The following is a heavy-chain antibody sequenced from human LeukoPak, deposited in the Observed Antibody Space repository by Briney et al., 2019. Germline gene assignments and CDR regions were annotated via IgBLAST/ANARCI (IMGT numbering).Heavy chain of an antibody. D-gene: IGHD1-26*01. CDR2: MNPNSGNT. CDR1: GYTFTSYD. J-gene: IGHJ4*02. Sequence: ASVKVSCKASGYTFTSYDINWVRQATGQGLEWMGWMNPNSGNTGYAQKLQGRVTMTRNTSISTAYMELSSLRSEDTAAYYCARNRNSGSPSLKYWGQGTLVTVSS. V-gene: IGHV1-8*01. CDR3: ARNRNSGSPSLKY.